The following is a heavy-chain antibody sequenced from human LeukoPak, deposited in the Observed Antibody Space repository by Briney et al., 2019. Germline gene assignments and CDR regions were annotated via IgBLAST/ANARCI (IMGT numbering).Heavy chain of an antibody. CDR2: INPNSGGT. J-gene: IGHJ5*02. D-gene: IGHD3-3*01. V-gene: IGHV1-2*02. CDR3: ARQDLEWFIWFDP. Sequence: ASVKVPCKASGYTFTGYYMHWVRQAPGQGLEWMGWINPNSGGTNYAQKFQGRVTMTRDTSISTAYMELSRLRSDDTAVYYCARQDLEWFIWFDPWGQGTLVTVSS. CDR1: GYTFTGYY.